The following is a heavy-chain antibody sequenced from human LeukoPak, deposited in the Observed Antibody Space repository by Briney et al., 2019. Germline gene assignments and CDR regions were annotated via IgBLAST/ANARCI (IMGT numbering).Heavy chain of an antibody. Sequence: GESLKISCKGSGYSFTSYWIGWVRQMPGKGLEWMGIIYPGDSDTRYSPSFQGQVTISADKSISTAYLQWSGLKASDTAMYHCARSPGYSSGWYLPWGQGTLVTVSS. V-gene: IGHV5-51*01. J-gene: IGHJ5*02. CDR3: ARSPGYSSGWYLP. CDR1: GYSFTSYW. CDR2: IYPGDSDT. D-gene: IGHD6-13*01.